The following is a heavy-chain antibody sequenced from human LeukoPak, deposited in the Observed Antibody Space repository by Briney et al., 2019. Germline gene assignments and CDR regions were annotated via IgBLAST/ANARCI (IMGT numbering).Heavy chain of an antibody. D-gene: IGHD3-3*01. CDR1: GGSISSSSYY. V-gene: IGHV4-39*01. Sequence: PSETLSLTCTVSGGSISSSSYYWGRRRQPPGRGLKGIGSIYYSGSTYYNPSFKSRVTISVDTSKNQFSLKLSSVTAADTAVYYCASLEWLYTPFDYWGQGTLVTVSS. CDR2: IYYSGST. J-gene: IGHJ4*02. CDR3: ASLEWLYTPFDY.